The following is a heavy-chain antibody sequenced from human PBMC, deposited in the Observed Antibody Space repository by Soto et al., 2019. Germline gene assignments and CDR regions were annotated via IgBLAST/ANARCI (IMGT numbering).Heavy chain of an antibody. D-gene: IGHD1-20*01. Sequence: QVQLVQSGAEVKRPGASVKVSCKASGYTFTSYGINWVRQAPGQGLEWMGWISTYNGNTNYAQNLQGRVTMTTDTSTSTAYMELRGLRSDDTAVYYCGRVVTGYYYMDVWGKGTTVTVSS. CDR1: GYTFTSYG. CDR2: ISTYNGNT. V-gene: IGHV1-18*01. J-gene: IGHJ6*03. CDR3: GRVVTGYYYMDV.